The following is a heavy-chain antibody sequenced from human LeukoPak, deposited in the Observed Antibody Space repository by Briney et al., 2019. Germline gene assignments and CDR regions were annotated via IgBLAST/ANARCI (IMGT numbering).Heavy chain of an antibody. J-gene: IGHJ5*02. Sequence: PLETLSLTCSVSGGSISSSSFFWGWVRQPPGKGLEWIANIFYTGGTYYNPSLKSRVTISVDTSKNQFSLKVTSVTAADTAVYYCARSSNDDSELNSFDPWGQGTLVTVSS. CDR3: ARSSNDDSELNSFDP. V-gene: IGHV4-39*01. CDR1: GGSISSSSFF. CDR2: IFYTGGT. D-gene: IGHD3-10*01.